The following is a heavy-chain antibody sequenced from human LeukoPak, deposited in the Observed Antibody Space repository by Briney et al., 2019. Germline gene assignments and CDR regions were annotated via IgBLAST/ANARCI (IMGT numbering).Heavy chain of an antibody. V-gene: IGHV1-24*01. J-gene: IGHJ3*02. CDR2: FDPEDGET. Sequence: GASVKVSCKVSGYTLSELSMHWVRQAPGKGLEWMGGFDPEDGETIYAQKFQGRVTMTEDTSTDTAYMELSSLRSEDTAVYYCATGVEDGWYSDAFDIWGQGTMVTVSS. CDR1: GYTLSELS. D-gene: IGHD6-19*01. CDR3: ATGVEDGWYSDAFDI.